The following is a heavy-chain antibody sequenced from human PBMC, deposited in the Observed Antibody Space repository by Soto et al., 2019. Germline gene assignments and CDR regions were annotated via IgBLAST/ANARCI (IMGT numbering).Heavy chain of an antibody. Sequence: PGGSLRLSCAASGFTFSSYGMHWVRQAPGKGLEWVAVSWYDGTNKDYADSVKGRFTISRDNSRNTLYLQMNSLRAEDTAVYYCARGYPLSSTYFYYYMDVWGQGTTVTFSS. J-gene: IGHJ6*03. CDR1: GFTFSSYG. CDR3: ARGYPLSSTYFYYYMDV. D-gene: IGHD3-16*02. V-gene: IGHV3-33*08. CDR2: SWYDGTNK.